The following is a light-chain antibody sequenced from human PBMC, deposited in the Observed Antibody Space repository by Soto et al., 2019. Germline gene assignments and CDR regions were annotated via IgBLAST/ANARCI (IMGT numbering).Light chain of an antibody. J-gene: IGKJ4*01. CDR1: QDISSW. CDR3: QQGDSFPFT. CDR2: AAS. V-gene: IGKV1-12*01. Sequence: DIQMTQSPSSVSASVGDSVTITCRASQDISSWVAWYQQKPGKAPKLLISAASSFQSGVPGRFSGSGSGTDFPLIISSLQPEDFATYFCQQGDSFPFTFGGGTKVDIK.